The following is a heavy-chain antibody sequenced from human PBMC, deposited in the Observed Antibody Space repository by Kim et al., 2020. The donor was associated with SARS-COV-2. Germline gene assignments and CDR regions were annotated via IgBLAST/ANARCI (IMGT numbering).Heavy chain of an antibody. CDR3: ARGQPWVVTAPYNWFDP. J-gene: IGHJ5*02. V-gene: IGHV4-34*01. D-gene: IGHD2-21*02. CDR1: GGSFSGYY. Sequence: SETLSLTCAVYGGSFSGYYWSWIRQPPGKGLEWIGEINHSGSTNYNPSLKSRVTISVDTSKNQFSLKLSPVTAADTAVYYCARGQPWVVTAPYNWFDP. CDR2: INHSGST.